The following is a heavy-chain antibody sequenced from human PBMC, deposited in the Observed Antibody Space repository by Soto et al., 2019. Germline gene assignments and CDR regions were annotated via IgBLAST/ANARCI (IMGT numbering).Heavy chain of an antibody. Sequence: QVQLVQSGAELKKPGSSVKVSCKASGSGFSNYPISWVRQAPGQGLEWMGRIIPLLGMETYTQKFQGRVSITADKFTNTAYMELSSLISEDTAVYYCVRDPSYGDYDMHWYFDLWGRGTLVTVSS. D-gene: IGHD4-17*01. CDR2: IIPLLGME. CDR3: VRDPSYGDYDMHWYFDL. J-gene: IGHJ2*01. V-gene: IGHV1-69*04. CDR1: GSGFSNYP.